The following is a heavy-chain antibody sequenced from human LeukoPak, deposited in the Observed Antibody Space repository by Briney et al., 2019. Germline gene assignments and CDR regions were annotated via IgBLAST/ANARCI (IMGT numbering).Heavy chain of an antibody. CDR3: ARDRTQLRVPVSYMDV. CDR1: GGSISSSSYY. Sequence: SETLSLTCTVSGGSISSSSYYWGWIRQPPGKGLEWIGSIYYSGSTYYNPSLKSRVTISVDTSKNQFSLKLSSVTAADTAVYYCARDRTQLRVPVSYMDVWGKGTTVTVSS. D-gene: IGHD5-18*01. CDR2: IYYSGST. V-gene: IGHV4-39*07. J-gene: IGHJ6*03.